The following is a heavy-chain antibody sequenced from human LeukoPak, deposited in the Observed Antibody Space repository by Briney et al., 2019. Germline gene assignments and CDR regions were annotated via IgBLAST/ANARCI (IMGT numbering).Heavy chain of an antibody. D-gene: IGHD6-13*01. V-gene: IGHV1-69*13. CDR1: GGTFSSYA. Sequence: GASVKVSCKASGGTFSSYAISWVRQAPGQGLEWMGGIIPIFGTANYAQKFQGRVTITADESTSTAYMELSSLRSEDTAVYYCARDGTDSSSWANWFDPWGQGTLVTVSS. J-gene: IGHJ5*02. CDR3: ARDGTDSSSWANWFDP. CDR2: IIPIFGTA.